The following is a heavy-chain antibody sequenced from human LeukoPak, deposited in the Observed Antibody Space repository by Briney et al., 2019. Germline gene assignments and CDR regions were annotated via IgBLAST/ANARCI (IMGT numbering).Heavy chain of an antibody. CDR2: IYDSGST. CDR1: GGSVSSGSYY. CDR3: ARDWDGSGSYTAA. V-gene: IGHV4-61*01. J-gene: IGHJ5*02. Sequence: SETLSLTCTVSGGSVSSGSYYWSWIRQPPGKGLEWIGYIYDSGSTNYNPSLKSRVTISVDTSKNQFSLKLSSVTAEDTAVYYCARDWDGSGSYTAAWGQGTLVTVSS. D-gene: IGHD3-10*01.